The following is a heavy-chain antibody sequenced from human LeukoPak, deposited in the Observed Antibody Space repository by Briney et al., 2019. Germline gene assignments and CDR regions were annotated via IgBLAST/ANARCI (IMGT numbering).Heavy chain of an antibody. Sequence: GSLRLSCAASGFPFSCYWVSWVRPAPGKGLEGVAVILFPGNTKYYADSVKGRFTISRDNSKNTLYLQMNSLRAEDAAVYYCAKRDCSGGSCYSGWYFDLWGRGTLVTVSS. CDR1: GFPFSCYW. V-gene: IGHV3-30*18. J-gene: IGHJ2*01. CDR2: ILFPGNTK. D-gene: IGHD2-15*01. CDR3: AKRDCSGGSCYSGWYFDL.